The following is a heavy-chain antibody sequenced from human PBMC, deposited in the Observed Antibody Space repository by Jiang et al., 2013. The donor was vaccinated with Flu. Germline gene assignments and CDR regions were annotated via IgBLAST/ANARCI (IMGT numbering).Heavy chain of an antibody. Sequence: SLTCTVSVAPSAVVVTTGAGSASPQGRGWSGLGVSIIWEHLLQPSLKSRVTISVDTSKNQFSLKLSSVTAADTAVYYCARRGHSSGWYLDYWGQGTLVTVSS. V-gene: IGHV4-39*01. CDR3: ARRGHSSGWYLDY. D-gene: IGHD6-19*01. J-gene: IGHJ4*02. CDR2: SIIWEH. CDR1: VAPSAVVVTT.